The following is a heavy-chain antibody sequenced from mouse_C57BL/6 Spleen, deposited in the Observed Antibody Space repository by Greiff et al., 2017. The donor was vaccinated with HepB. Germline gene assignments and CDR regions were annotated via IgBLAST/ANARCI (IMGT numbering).Heavy chain of an antibody. J-gene: IGHJ1*03. CDR2: ISYDGSN. D-gene: IGHD2-3*01. V-gene: IGHV3-6*01. CDR1: GYSITSGYY. CDR3: ARRGWLLPHWYFDV. Sequence: EVQLEESGPGLVKPSQSLSLTCSVTGYSITSGYYWNWIRQFPGNKLEWMGYISYDGSNNYNPSLKNRISITRDKSKNQFFLKLNSVTTEDTATYYCARRGWLLPHWYFDVWGTGTTVTVSS.